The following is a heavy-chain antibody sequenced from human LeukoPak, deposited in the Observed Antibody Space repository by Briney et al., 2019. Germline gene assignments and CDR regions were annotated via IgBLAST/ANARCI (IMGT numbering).Heavy chain of an antibody. V-gene: IGHV4-39*07. CDR2: IYYSGNT. Sequence: SETLSLTCTVSGDSISTSNSYWGWIRQPPGKWLEWIGSIYYSGNTYYNASLKSRVTISVDTSKNQFSLKLSSVTAADTAVYYCARVGGYNWFDPWGQGTLVTVSS. CDR3: ARVGGYNWFDP. CDR1: GDSISTSNSY. J-gene: IGHJ5*02.